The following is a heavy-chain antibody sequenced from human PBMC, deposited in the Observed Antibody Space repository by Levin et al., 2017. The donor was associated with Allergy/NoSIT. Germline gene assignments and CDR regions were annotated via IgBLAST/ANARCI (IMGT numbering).Heavy chain of an antibody. CDR2: IYPGDSDT. J-gene: IGHJ3*02. V-gene: IGHV5-51*01. D-gene: IGHD1-7*01. CDR3: ATFQAIPGPENYGASFPQAFDI. Sequence: GESLKISCKGSGYSFTSYWIGWVRQMPGKGLEWMGIIYPGDSDTRYSPSFQGQVTISADKSISTAYLQWSSLKASDTAMYYCATFQAIPGPENYGASFPQAFDIWGQGTMVTVSS. CDR1: GYSFTSYW.